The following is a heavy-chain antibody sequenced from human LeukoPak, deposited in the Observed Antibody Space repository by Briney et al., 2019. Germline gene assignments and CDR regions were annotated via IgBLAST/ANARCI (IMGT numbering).Heavy chain of an antibody. Sequence: SETLSLTCTVSGGSISSSSYYWGWIRQPPGKGLERIGSIYYSGSTYYNPSLKSRVTISVDTSKNQFSLKLSSVTAADTAVYYCARRGIAVGGGQNYWGQGTLVTVSS. CDR3: ARRGIAVGGGQNY. CDR2: IYYSGST. D-gene: IGHD6-19*01. V-gene: IGHV4-39*01. J-gene: IGHJ4*02. CDR1: GGSISSSSYY.